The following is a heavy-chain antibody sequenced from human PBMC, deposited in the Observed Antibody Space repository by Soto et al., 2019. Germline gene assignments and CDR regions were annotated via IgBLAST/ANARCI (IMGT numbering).Heavy chain of an antibody. V-gene: IGHV4-31*03. CDR3: ARHSEVRVSIYYYYYMDV. CDR2: IYYSGST. Sequence: SETLSLTCTVSGGSISSGGYYWSWIRQHPGKGLEWIGYIYYSGSTYYNPSLKSRVTISVDTSKNQFSLKLSSVTAADTAVYYCARHSEVRVSIYYYYYMDVWGKGTTVTSP. J-gene: IGHJ6*03. D-gene: IGHD3-10*01. CDR1: GGSISSGGYY.